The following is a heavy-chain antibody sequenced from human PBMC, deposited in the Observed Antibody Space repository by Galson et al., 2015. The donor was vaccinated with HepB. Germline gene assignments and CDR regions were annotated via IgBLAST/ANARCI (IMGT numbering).Heavy chain of an antibody. V-gene: IGHV3-23*01. J-gene: IGHJ4*02. CDR3: AKEEDGDYVVPTYYFDY. Sequence: SLRLSCAASGVTFSSYAMSWVRQAPGKGLEWVSAISGSGGSTYYADSVKGRFTISRDNSKNTLYLQMNSLRAEDTAVYYCAKEEDGDYVVPTYYFDYWGQGTLVTVSS. CDR2: ISGSGGST. CDR1: GVTFSSYA. D-gene: IGHD4-17*01.